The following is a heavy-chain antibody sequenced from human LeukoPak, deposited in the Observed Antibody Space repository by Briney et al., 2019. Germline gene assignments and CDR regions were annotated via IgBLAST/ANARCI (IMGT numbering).Heavy chain of an antibody. V-gene: IGHV3-30*02. CDR3: AKDFGSYSSGWYYFDY. Sequence: GGSLRLSCAASGFTFSSYGMHWVRQAPGKGLEWVAFIRYDGSNKYYADSVKGRFTISRDNSKNTLYLQMNSLRAEDTAVYYCAKDFGSYSSGWYYFDYWGQGTLVTVSS. CDR1: GFTFSSYG. J-gene: IGHJ4*02. D-gene: IGHD6-19*01. CDR2: IRYDGSNK.